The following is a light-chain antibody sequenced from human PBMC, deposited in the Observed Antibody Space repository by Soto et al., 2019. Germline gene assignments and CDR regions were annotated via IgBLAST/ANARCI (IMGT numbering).Light chain of an antibody. CDR2: GTS. CDR1: QTIGRNY. Sequence: EIVLTQSPGTLSLSPGETATLSCRASQTIGRNYLAWYQQKPGQAPRLLIIGTSTRATGIPDRFSGSGSGTDFTLSISRLEPEDFAVYYCQQYANSPLLTFGGGTKVEIK. CDR3: QQYANSPLLT. J-gene: IGKJ4*01. V-gene: IGKV3-20*01.